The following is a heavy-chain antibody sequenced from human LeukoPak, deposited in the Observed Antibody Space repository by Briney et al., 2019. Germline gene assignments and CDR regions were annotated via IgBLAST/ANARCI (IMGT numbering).Heavy chain of an antibody. CDR2: IKQDGSEK. V-gene: IGHV3-7*03. CDR1: GFTFSSYW. CDR3: ASGLELDY. Sequence: GGSLRLSCAAPGFTFSSYWMRWVRQAPGKGLERVANIKQDGSEKNYVDSVKGRFTISRDNAKNSLYLQINSLRAEGTAVYYCASGLELDYWGQGTLVTVSS. J-gene: IGHJ4*02.